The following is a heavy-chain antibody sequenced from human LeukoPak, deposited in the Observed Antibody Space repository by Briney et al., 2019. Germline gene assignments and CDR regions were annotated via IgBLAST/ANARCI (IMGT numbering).Heavy chain of an antibody. CDR2: ISSSSSYI. V-gene: IGHV3-21*04. J-gene: IGHJ3*02. CDR3: ATRGYSYGYDGAFDI. CDR1: GFTFSTYA. D-gene: IGHD5-18*01. Sequence: GGSLRLSCAASGFTFSTYAMSWVRQAPGKGLEWVSSISSSSSYIYYADSVKGRFTISRDNAKNSLYLQMSSLRAEDTAVYYCATRGYSYGYDGAFDIWGQGTMVTVSS.